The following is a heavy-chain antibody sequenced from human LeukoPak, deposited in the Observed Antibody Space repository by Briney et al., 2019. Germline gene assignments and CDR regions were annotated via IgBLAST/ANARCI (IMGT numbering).Heavy chain of an antibody. CDR3: AKGPRSRLGSPNGAFDI. CDR1: GFTFDDYA. CDR2: ISWNSGSI. D-gene: IGHD2-8*01. Sequence: GGSLRLSCAASGFTFDDYAMHWVRQAPGKGLEWVSGISWNSGSIGYADSVKGRFTISRDNAKNSLYLQMNSLRAEDTALYYCAKGPRSRLGSPNGAFDIWGQGTMVTVSS. V-gene: IGHV3-9*01. J-gene: IGHJ3*02.